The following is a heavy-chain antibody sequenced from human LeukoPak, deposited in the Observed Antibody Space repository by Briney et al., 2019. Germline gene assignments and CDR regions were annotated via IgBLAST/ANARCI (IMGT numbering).Heavy chain of an antibody. CDR3: ARDVTSAAGY. CDR1: GYTFTGYY. D-gene: IGHD6-13*01. Sequence: ASVKVSCKASGYTFTGYYMHWLRQAPGQGLEWMGWINPNSGGTNYAQKFQGRVTVTRDTSISTAYMELSRLTSDDTAVYYCARDVTSAAGYWGQGTLVTVSS. V-gene: IGHV1-2*02. J-gene: IGHJ4*02. CDR2: INPNSGGT.